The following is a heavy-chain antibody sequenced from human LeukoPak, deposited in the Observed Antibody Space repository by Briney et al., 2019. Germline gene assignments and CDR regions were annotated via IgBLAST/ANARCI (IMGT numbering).Heavy chain of an antibody. V-gene: IGHV1-58*02. Sequence: ASVKVSCKASGFTFSTSAMQWVRQARGQRLECIGWIAVGNGHTNYAQKFQERASITRDMSTTTAYMELSNLRSEDTAVYYCAATGSETDAFDIWGQGTMVTVSS. J-gene: IGHJ3*02. CDR2: IAVGNGHT. CDR1: GFTFSTSA. D-gene: IGHD6-25*01. CDR3: AATGSETDAFDI.